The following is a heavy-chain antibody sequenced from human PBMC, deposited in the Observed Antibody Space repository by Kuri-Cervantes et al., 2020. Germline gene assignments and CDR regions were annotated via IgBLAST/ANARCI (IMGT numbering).Heavy chain of an antibody. CDR3: ARIDYGGNGFDY. D-gene: IGHD4-23*01. CDR2: IYYSGTT. J-gene: IGHJ4*02. Sequence: SETLSLTCNVSGGSIRSSSYYWSWIRQPPGKGLEWIGSIYYSGTTYYNPSLKSRVTISVDTSKNQFSLKLSSVTAADTAVYYCARIDYGGNGFDYWGQGTLVTVSS. CDR1: GGSIRSSSYY. V-gene: IGHV4-39*07.